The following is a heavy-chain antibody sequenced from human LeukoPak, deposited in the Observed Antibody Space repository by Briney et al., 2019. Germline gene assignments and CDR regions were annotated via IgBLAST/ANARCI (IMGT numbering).Heavy chain of an antibody. Sequence: GGSLRLSCAASGFTFSSYGMHWVRRAPGKGLEWVAVISYDGSNKYYADSVKGRFTISRDNSKNTLYLQMNSLRAEDTAVYYCARSDTAMGDDEDYWGQGTLVTVSS. CDR2: ISYDGSNK. J-gene: IGHJ4*02. CDR3: ARSDTAMGDDEDY. V-gene: IGHV3-30*03. D-gene: IGHD5-18*01. CDR1: GFTFSSYG.